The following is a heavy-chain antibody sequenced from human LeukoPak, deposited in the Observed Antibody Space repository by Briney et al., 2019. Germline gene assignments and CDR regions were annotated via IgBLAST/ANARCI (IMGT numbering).Heavy chain of an antibody. CDR1: EFTFSSYA. Sequence: GGSLRLSCVVSEFTFSSYAMSWVRQAPGKGLEWVSAISGSGGSTYYADSVKGRFTISRDNSKNTLYLQMNSLRAEDTAVYYCAKLAGNILTGYPFDYWGQGTLVTVSS. CDR3: AKLAGNILTGYPFDY. V-gene: IGHV3-23*01. J-gene: IGHJ4*02. D-gene: IGHD3-9*01. CDR2: ISGSGGST.